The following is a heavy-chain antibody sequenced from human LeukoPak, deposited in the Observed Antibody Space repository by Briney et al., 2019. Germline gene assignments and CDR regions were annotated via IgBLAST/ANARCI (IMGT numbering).Heavy chain of an antibody. D-gene: IGHD6-13*01. Sequence: GESLKISCKGSGYSFTTYWIGWVRQAPGQRPEWMGWINAGNGNTQYSQKFQGRVTITRDTSASTAYMELSSLRSEDTAVYYCASPYPGIAAAGNSYYYGMDVWGQGTTVTVSS. CDR1: GYSFTTYW. V-gene: IGHV1-3*01. J-gene: IGHJ6*02. CDR3: ASPYPGIAAAGNSYYYGMDV. CDR2: INAGNGNT.